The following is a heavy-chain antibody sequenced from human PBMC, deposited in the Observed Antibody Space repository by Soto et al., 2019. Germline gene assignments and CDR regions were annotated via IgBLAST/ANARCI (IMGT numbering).Heavy chain of an antibody. CDR1: GYTFTSYD. CDR3: ARGDVVVAAISARPNNDY. CDR2: MNPNSGNT. Sequence: ASVKVSCKASGYTFTSYDINWVRQATGQGLEWMGWMNPNSGNTGYAQKFQGRVTMTRNTSISTAYMELSSLRSEDTAVYYCARGDVVVAAISARPNNDYSGQGTLVTVSS. D-gene: IGHD2-15*01. V-gene: IGHV1-8*01. J-gene: IGHJ4*02.